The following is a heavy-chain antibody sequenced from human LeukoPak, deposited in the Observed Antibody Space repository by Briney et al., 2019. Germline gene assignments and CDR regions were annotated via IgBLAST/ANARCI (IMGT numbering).Heavy chain of an antibody. CDR1: GYTFTGYY. V-gene: IGHV1-2*02. J-gene: IGHJ2*01. CDR3: ASRSDTQYYYDSSGYYLTGWYFDL. CDR2: INPNSGGT. D-gene: IGHD3-22*01. Sequence: GASVKVSCKASGYTFTGYYMHWVRQAPGQGLEWKGWINPNSGGTNYAQKFQGRVTMTRDTSISTAYMELSRLRSDDTAVYYCASRSDTQYYYDSSGYYLTGWYFDLWGRGTLVTVSS.